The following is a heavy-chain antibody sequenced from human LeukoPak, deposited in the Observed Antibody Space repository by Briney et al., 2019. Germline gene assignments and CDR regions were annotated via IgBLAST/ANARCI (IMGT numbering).Heavy chain of an antibody. J-gene: IGHJ3*02. Sequence: GASVKVSCKASGGTFSSYAISWVRQAPGQGIEWMGGIIPIFGTANYAQKFQGRVTITADESTSTAYMELSSLRSEDTAVYYCASYCSSTSCSGGSDAFDIWGQGTMVTVSS. CDR2: IIPIFGTA. CDR1: GGTFSSYA. CDR3: ASYCSSTSCSGGSDAFDI. D-gene: IGHD2-2*01. V-gene: IGHV1-69*01.